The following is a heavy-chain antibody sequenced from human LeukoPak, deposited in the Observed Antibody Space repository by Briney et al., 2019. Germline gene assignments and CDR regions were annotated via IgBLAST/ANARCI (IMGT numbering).Heavy chain of an antibody. CDR1: GFTFRTYW. V-gene: IGHV3-7*01. CDR3: ARNFGSQQFDY. J-gene: IGHJ4*02. Sequence: GSLRLSCAASGFTFRTYWMDWVRRAPGKGLEWVANIKQDGSVKNYADSVKGRFTISRDNTKNSLYLEMNSLRGEDTAVYYCARNFGSQQFDYWGQGTLVTVSS. D-gene: IGHD6-13*01. CDR2: IKQDGSVK.